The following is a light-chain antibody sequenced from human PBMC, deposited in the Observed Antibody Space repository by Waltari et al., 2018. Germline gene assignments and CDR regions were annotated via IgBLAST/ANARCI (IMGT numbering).Light chain of an antibody. V-gene: IGKV2-28*01. Sequence: DIVVTQSPLSLPVTPGEPASISCRSSQSLLHTNGYNYLDWYLQKPGQFPQLRIYLGSKRAPGVPDRFSGSGSGTDFTLKISRVEAEDVGVYYCTQGLQTPVTFGGGTKVEIK. J-gene: IGKJ4*01. CDR2: LGS. CDR1: QSLLHTNGYNY. CDR3: TQGLQTPVT.